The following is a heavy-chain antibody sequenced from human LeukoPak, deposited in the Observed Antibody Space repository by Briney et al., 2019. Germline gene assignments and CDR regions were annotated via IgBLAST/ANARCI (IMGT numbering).Heavy chain of an antibody. CDR3: ARHGSITMVRGKRRYYYMDV. CDR2: MNPNSGNT. D-gene: IGHD3-10*01. CDR1: GYTFTSYD. V-gene: IGHV1-8*01. Sequence: GASVKVSCKASGYTFTSYDINWVRQATGQGLEWMGWMNPNSGNTDYAQKFQGRVTMTRNTSISTAYMELSSLRSEDTAVYYCARHGSITMVRGKRRYYYMDVWGKGTTVTISS. J-gene: IGHJ6*03.